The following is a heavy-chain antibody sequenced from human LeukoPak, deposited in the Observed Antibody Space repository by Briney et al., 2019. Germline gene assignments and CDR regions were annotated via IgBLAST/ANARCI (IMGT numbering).Heavy chain of an antibody. D-gene: IGHD6-13*01. CDR1: GYTFSNYG. CDR3: ARDQQFGIAAVDRWFDP. V-gene: IGHV1-18*01. CDR2: ISAYNGHT. Sequence: GASVKVSCKASGYTFSNYGFNWVRQAPGQGLEWLGWISAYNGHTIYGQKFQGKVTMTTDTSTSTAYMELRNLMSDDTAVYYCARDQQFGIAAVDRWFDPWGQGTLVTVSS. J-gene: IGHJ5*02.